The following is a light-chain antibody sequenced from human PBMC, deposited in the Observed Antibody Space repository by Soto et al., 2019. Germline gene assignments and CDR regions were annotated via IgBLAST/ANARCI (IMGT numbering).Light chain of an antibody. Sequence: QSALTQPPSVSGSPGQSVTISCTGTSSDVGGYNYVSWYQQHPGKAPKLMIYDVSKRPSGVPDRFSGSKSGNTASLTISGLQAEDEADYYFCSYAGKYILVFGGGTKVTVL. CDR2: DVS. J-gene: IGLJ2*01. V-gene: IGLV2-11*01. CDR3: CSYAGKYILV. CDR1: SSDVGGYNY.